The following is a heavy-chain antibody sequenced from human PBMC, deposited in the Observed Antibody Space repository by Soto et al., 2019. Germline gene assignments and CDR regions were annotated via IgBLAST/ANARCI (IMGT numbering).Heavy chain of an antibody. CDR1: GFTFSDHY. CDR3: ASDRTILGPMGWYSDL. J-gene: IGHJ2*01. D-gene: IGHD1-26*01. Sequence: EVQLVESGGGLVQPGGSLRLSCAASGFTFSDHYMDWGRQAPGKGLEWVGRIRNKANRYTTEYAASVKGRFSISRDDSKNSLYLQMNSLKTEDMAGYYCASDRTILGPMGWYSDLWGRGTLVPVSS. V-gene: IGHV3-72*01. CDR2: IRNKANRYTT.